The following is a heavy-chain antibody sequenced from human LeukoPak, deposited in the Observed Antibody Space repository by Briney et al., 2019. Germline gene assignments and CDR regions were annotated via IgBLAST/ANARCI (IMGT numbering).Heavy chain of an antibody. CDR2: ISAYNGNT. V-gene: IGHV1-18*01. CDR3: ARASHYYDSSGYYGY. CDR1: GYTFTSYG. Sequence: GASVKVSCKASGYTFTSYGISWVRQAPGQGLEWMGWISAYNGNTNYAQKLQGRVTMTTDTSTSTAYMELRSLRSDDTAVYYCARASHYYDSSGYYGYWGQGILVTVSS. J-gene: IGHJ4*02. D-gene: IGHD3-22*01.